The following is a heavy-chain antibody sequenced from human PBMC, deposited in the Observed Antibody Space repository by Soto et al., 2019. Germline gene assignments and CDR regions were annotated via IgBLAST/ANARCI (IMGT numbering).Heavy chain of an antibody. CDR3: AREPVEYFDY. Sequence: SETLSLTCAVYGGSFSGYYWSWIRQPPGKGLEWIGEINHSGSTNYNPSLKSRVTISVDTSKNQFSLKLSSVTAADTAVYYCAREPVEYFDYWGQGTLVTVSS. CDR1: GGSFSGYY. J-gene: IGHJ4*02. V-gene: IGHV4-34*01. CDR2: INHSGST. D-gene: IGHD2-15*01.